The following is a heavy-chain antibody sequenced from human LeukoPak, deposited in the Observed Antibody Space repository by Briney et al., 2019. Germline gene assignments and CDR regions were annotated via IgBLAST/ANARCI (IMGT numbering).Heavy chain of an antibody. J-gene: IGHJ4*02. Sequence: SVKVSCKASGGTFSSYAISWVRQAPGQGLEWMGGIIPIFGTANYAQKFQGRVTITADESTSTAYMELSSLRSEDTAVYYCARALRITAGRYYFDYWGQGTLVTVSS. V-gene: IGHV1-69*13. CDR2: IIPIFGTA. D-gene: IGHD3-10*01. CDR3: ARALRITAGRYYFDY. CDR1: GGTFSSYA.